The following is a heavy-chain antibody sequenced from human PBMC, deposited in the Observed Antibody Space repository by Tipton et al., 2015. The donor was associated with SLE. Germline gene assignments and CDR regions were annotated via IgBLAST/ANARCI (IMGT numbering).Heavy chain of an antibody. CDR1: GFTFSSYG. V-gene: IGHV3-30*02. CDR3: AKDHSSSWYRNYYYGMAV. Sequence: SLRLSCAASGFTFSSYGMHWVRQAPGKGLEWVAFIRYDGSNKYYADSVKGRFTISRDNSKNTLYLQMNSLRAEDTAVYYCAKDHSSSWYRNYYYGMAVWGQGTTVTVSS. CDR2: IRYDGSNK. J-gene: IGHJ6*02. D-gene: IGHD6-13*01.